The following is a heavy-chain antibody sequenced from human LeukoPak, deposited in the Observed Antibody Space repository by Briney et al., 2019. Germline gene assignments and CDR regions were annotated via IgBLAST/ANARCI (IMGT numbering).Heavy chain of an antibody. CDR1: GFTFSSYG. V-gene: IGHV3-30*18. J-gene: IGHJ4*02. CDR3: AKGLYSGSYYFDY. D-gene: IGHD1-26*01. CDR2: ISYDGSNK. Sequence: QSGGSLRLSCAASGFTFSSYGMHWVRQAPGKGLEWVAVISYDGSNKYYADSVKGRFTISRDNSKNTLYLQMNSLRAEDTAVYYCAKGLYSGSYYFDYWGQGTLVTVSS.